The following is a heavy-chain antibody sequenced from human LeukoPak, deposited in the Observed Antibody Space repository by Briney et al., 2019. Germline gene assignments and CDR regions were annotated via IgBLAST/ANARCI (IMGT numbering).Heavy chain of an antibody. J-gene: IGHJ4*02. CDR1: GYTFTGYY. V-gene: IGHV1-2*02. CDR2: INPNSGGT. CDR3: ARVLVGSQTSFDY. Sequence: GASVKVSCKASGYTFTGYYMHWVRQAPGQGLEWMGWINPNSGGTNYAQKFQGRVTMTRDTSISTAYMELSRLRSDDTAVYYCARVLVGSQTSFDYWGQGTLVTVSS. D-gene: IGHD1-26*01.